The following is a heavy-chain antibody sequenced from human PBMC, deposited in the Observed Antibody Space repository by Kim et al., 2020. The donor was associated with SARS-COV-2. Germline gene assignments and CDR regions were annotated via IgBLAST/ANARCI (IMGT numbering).Heavy chain of an antibody. D-gene: IGHD2-15*01. Sequence: GGSLRLSCAASGFTFSSYAMSWVRQAPGKGLEWVSAISGSGGSTYYADSVKGRFNISRDNSKNTLYLQMNSLRAEDTAVYYCAKGSSIAPYCSGGSCYSGYYYYGMDVWGQGTTVTVSS. V-gene: IGHV3-23*01. CDR1: GFTFSSYA. CDR2: ISGSGGST. J-gene: IGHJ6*02. CDR3: AKGSSIAPYCSGGSCYSGYYYYGMDV.